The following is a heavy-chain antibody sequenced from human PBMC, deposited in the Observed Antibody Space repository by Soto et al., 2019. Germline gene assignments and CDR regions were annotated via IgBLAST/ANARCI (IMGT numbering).Heavy chain of an antibody. CDR3: ARELAIVLMVYDNDYYGMDV. CDR2: ISSSSSYI. Sequence: PGWSLRLSCAASGFTFSSYSMNWVRQAPGKGLEWVSSISSSSSYIYYADSVKGRFTISRDNATNSLYLQMNSLRAEDTAVYYCARELAIVLMVYDNDYYGMDVWGLGTTVTVSS. V-gene: IGHV3-21*01. J-gene: IGHJ6*02. CDR1: GFTFSSYS. D-gene: IGHD2-8*01.